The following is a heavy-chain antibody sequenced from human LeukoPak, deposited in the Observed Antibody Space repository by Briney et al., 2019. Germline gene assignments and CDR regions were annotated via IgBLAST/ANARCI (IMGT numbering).Heavy chain of an antibody. CDR1: GFTVSSNH. Sequence: PGGSLRLSCAASGFTVSSNHMNWVRQAPGKGLEWASLTYSGGSTYYADSVKGRFTISRDSSKNTLYLQMNNPRAEDTAVYYCARVLSGMDVWGQGTTVTVSS. V-gene: IGHV3-53*01. CDR3: ARVLSGMDV. CDR2: TYSGGST. J-gene: IGHJ6*02.